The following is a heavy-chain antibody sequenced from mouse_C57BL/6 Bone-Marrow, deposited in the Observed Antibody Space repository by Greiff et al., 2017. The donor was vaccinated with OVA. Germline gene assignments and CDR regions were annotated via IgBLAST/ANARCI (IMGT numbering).Heavy chain of an antibody. J-gene: IGHJ4*01. D-gene: IGHD1-1*01. CDR2: ISNGGGST. CDR3: AGGSSPYAMDY. V-gene: IGHV5-12*01. CDR1: GFTFSDYY. Sequence: EVKLVESGGGLVQPGGSLKLSCAASGFTFSDYYMYWVRQTPEKRLEWVAYISNGGGSTYYPDTVKGRFTISRDNAKNTLYLQMSRLKSEDTAMYYSAGGSSPYAMDYWGQGTSVTVSS.